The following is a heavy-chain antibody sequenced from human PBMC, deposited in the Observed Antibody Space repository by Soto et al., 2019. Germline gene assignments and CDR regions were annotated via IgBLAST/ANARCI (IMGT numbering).Heavy chain of an antibody. Sequence: EVQLLESGGGLVQPGGSLRLSCAASGFTCSNYIMNWVRQFPGKGLEWVSAIHADGTTTFYADSVKGRFTISRDDSRNTLDLQMNSLTAADSAIYYCAKHLGIYYSGGLDTWGQGTQITVSS. CDR1: GFTCSNYI. V-gene: IGHV3-23*01. CDR3: AKHLGIYYSGGLDT. J-gene: IGHJ5*02. CDR2: IHADGTTT. D-gene: IGHD3-10*01.